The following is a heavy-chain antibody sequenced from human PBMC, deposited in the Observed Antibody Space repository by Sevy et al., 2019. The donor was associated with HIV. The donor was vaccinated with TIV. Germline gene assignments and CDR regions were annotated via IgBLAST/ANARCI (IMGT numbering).Heavy chain of an antibody. D-gene: IGHD6-13*01. V-gene: IGHV4-4*07. CDR3: ARDGGIAAAGTADYYYGMDV. CDR1: GGSISSYY. Sequence: SETLSLTCTVSGGSISSYYWSWIRQPAGKGLEWIGCIYTSGSTNYNPSLKSRVTMSVDTSKNQFSLKLSSVTAADTAVYYCARDGGIAAAGTADYYYGMDVWGQGTTVTVSS. CDR2: IYTSGST. J-gene: IGHJ6*02.